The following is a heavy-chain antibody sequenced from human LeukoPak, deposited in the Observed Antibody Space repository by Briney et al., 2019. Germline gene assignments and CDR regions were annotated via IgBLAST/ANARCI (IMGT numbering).Heavy chain of an antibody. Sequence: GGSLRPSCAASGFTFSSYWMSWVRQAPGKGLEWVANIKQDGSEKYYVDSVKGRFTISRDNAKNSLYLQMNSLRAEDTAVYYCARSPYSGSFLGGYWGQGTLVAVSS. CDR3: ARSPYSGSFLGGY. CDR2: IKQDGSEK. D-gene: IGHD1-26*01. J-gene: IGHJ4*02. CDR1: GFTFSSYW. V-gene: IGHV3-7*01.